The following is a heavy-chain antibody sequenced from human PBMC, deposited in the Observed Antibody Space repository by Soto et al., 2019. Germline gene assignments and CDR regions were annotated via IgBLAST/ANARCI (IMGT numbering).Heavy chain of an antibody. CDR2: IYPGDSET. D-gene: IGHD2-21*02. CDR1: GYSFTSSW. V-gene: IGHV5-51*01. Sequence: PGESLKISCKGSGYSFTSSWIGWVRQMPGKDLEWMGVIYPGDSETRYSPSLQGQVAISADRSISNAYLQWRGLKASDSAMYYCARVEGGADKWNFDYWGQGTLVTVSS. CDR3: ARVEGGADKWNFDY. J-gene: IGHJ4*02.